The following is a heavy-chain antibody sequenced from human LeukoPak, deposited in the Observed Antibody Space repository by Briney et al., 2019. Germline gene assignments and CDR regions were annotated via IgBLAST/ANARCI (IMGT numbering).Heavy chain of an antibody. CDR3: ARGSYDSSGYYWFDP. CDR2: IDWDDDK. CDR1: GFSLSTSGMC. V-gene: IGHV2-70*01. J-gene: IGHJ5*02. Sequence: ESGPALVKPTQTLTLTCTFSGFSLSTSGMCVSWIRQPPGKALEWLALIDWDDDKYYSTSLKTRLTISKDTSKNQVVLTMTNMDPVDTATYYCARGSYDSSGYYWFDPWGQGTLVTVSS. D-gene: IGHD3-22*01.